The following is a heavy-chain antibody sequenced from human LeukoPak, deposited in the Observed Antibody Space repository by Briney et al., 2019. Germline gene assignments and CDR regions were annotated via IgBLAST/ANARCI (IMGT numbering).Heavy chain of an antibody. CDR3: AKSHGYSYGLDY. V-gene: IGHV3-30*04. D-gene: IGHD5-18*01. CDR1: GFTFSSYA. Sequence: SGGSLRLSCAASGFTFSSYAMHWVRQAPGKGLEWVAVISYDGSNKYYADSVKGRFTISRDNSKNTLYLQVNSLRAEDTAVYYCAKSHGYSYGLDYWGQGTLVTVSS. J-gene: IGHJ4*02. CDR2: ISYDGSNK.